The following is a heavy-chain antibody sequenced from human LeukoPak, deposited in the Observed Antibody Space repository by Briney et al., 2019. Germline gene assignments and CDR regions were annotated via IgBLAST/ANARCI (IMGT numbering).Heavy chain of an antibody. CDR2: ISSSSWTISSSSWTI. J-gene: IGHJ6*02. Sequence: GGSLRLSCAASGFTFSTYSMNWVRQAPGKGLEWISYISSSSWTISSSSWTIHYADSVKGRFTISRDNAKNSLYLQMNSLRAEDTAVYYCARDFGYDFWSGYLYYYYGMDVWGQGTTVTVSS. V-gene: IGHV3-48*01. D-gene: IGHD3-3*01. CDR1: GFTFSTYS. CDR3: ARDFGYDFWSGYLYYYYGMDV.